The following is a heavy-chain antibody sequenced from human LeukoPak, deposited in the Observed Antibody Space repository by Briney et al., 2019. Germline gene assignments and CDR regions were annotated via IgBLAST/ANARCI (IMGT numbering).Heavy chain of an antibody. Sequence: GGSLRLSCAASGFTFSTYWMHWVRQAPGEGLVWVSRIKSDGSDTSYADSVKGRFTISRDNAKNTLYLQMNSLRAEDTAVYYCARGFWTGAEYWGQEALVTVSS. CDR3: ARGFWTGAEY. V-gene: IGHV3-74*01. CDR2: IKSDGSDT. CDR1: GFTFSTYW. D-gene: IGHD3/OR15-3a*01. J-gene: IGHJ4*02.